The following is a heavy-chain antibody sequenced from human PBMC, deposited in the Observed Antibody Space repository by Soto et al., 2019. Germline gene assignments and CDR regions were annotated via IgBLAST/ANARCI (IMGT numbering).Heavy chain of an antibody. CDR2: IYHSGST. CDR3: GRIGRLWGGYFDY. J-gene: IGHJ4*02. CDR1: GGSISSYY. D-gene: IGHD3-10*01. V-gene: IGHV4-59*01. Sequence: PSETLSLTCIVSGGSISSYYWTWIRQPPGKGLEWIGYIYHSGSTNYNPSLKSRVTISVDTSKNQFSLKLSSVTAADTAVYYCGRIGRLWGGYFDYWGQGTLVTVSS.